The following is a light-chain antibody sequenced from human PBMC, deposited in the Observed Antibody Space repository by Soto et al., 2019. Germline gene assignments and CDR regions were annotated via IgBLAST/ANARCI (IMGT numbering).Light chain of an antibody. CDR1: SSNIGAGYD. CDR3: QYYDSSLSGVV. J-gene: IGLJ2*01. CDR2: GNS. V-gene: IGLV1-40*01. Sequence: QSVLTQPPSVSGAPGQRVTISCTGSSSNIGAGYDVHWYQQLPGTAPKLLIYGNSNRPSGVPDRFYGSKSGTSASLAITGLQAEDEADYFCQYYDSSLSGVVFGGGTKRTVL.